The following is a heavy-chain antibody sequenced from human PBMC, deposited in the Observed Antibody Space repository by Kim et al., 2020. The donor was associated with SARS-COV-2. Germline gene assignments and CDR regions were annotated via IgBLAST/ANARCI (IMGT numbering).Heavy chain of an antibody. CDR3: ARQKRAGSGMDV. D-gene: IGHD6-25*01. V-gene: IGHV6-1*01. Sequence: DYAVSVKSRITINPDTSKNQLSQQLNSVTPDDTAVYYCARQKRAGSGMDVWGQGTTVTVSS. J-gene: IGHJ6*02.